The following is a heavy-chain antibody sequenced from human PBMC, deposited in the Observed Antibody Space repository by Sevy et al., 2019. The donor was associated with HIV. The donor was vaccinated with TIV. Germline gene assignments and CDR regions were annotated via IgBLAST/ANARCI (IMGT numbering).Heavy chain of an antibody. CDR1: GFTFSSYS. CDR3: ARPTSGMSESEPLDNARFYGMDV. D-gene: IGHD1-20*01. CDR2: VTSGSSFI. V-gene: IGHV3-21*01. Sequence: GGSLRLSCAASGFTFSSYSMNWVRRAPGRGLEWVSSVTSGSSFIFYAGSVKGRFTISRDNAKNSLYLQMNSLRAEDTAVYYCARPTSGMSESEPLDNARFYGMDVWGPGTTVTVSS. J-gene: IGHJ6*02.